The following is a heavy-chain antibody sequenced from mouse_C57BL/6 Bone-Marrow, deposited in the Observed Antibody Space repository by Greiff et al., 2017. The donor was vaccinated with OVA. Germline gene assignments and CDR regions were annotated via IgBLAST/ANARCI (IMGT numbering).Heavy chain of an antibody. CDR3: AIRHYYGSSYEGYFDV. J-gene: IGHJ1*03. Sequence: EVKLVESGGDLVKPGGSLKLSCAASGFTFSSYGMSWVRQTPDKRLEWVATISSGGSYTYYPDSVKGRFTISRDNAKNTLYLPMSSLKSENTAMYYCAIRHYYGSSYEGYFDVWGTGSTISVAS. CDR2: ISSGGSYT. V-gene: IGHV5-6*02. D-gene: IGHD1-1*01. CDR1: GFTFSSYG.